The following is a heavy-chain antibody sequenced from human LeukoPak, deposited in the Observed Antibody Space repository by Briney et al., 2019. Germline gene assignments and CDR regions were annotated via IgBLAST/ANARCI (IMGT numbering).Heavy chain of an antibody. CDR3: ARGDSXLYSYGPYYXDY. CDR1: TFTXXY. V-gene: IGHV1-46*01. CDR2: INPSGGST. D-gene: IGHD5-18*01. Sequence: TFTXXYMHWVRQAPGQGLEWMGIINPSGGSTSYAQKFQGRVTMTRDTSTSTVYMELSSLRSEDTAVYYCARGDSXLYSYGPYYXDYWGQGTXVTVSS. J-gene: IGHJ4*02.